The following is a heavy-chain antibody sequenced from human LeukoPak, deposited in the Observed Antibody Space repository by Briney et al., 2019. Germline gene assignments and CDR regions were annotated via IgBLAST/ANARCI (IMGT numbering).Heavy chain of an antibody. V-gene: IGHV1-2*06. D-gene: IGHD5-18*01. CDR1: GYTFTGYY. J-gene: IGHJ4*02. CDR3: ARVTKLWSLFDY. CDR2: INPNSGGT. Sequence: ASVKVSCKASGYTFTGYYMHWVRQAPGQGLEWMGRINPNSGGTNYAQMFQGRVTMTRDTSISTAYMELSRLRSDDTAVYYCARVTKLWSLFDYWGQGTLVTVSS.